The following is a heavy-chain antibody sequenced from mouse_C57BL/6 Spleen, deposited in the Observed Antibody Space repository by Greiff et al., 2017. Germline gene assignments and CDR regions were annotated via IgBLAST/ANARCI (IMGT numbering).Heavy chain of an antibody. Sequence: EVKLQEPGPGLVKPSQSLSLTCSVSGYSFTSGYYWYWIRQFPGNKLEWMGYISYDGSNNYNSYLKNRISITRDTSKNTFYLKLNSVTTEDTATYYCARDRRYTYFEVWGTGATVTVSS. CDR3: ARDRRYTYFEV. CDR1: GYSFTSGYY. CDR2: ISYDGSN. J-gene: IGHJ1*03. D-gene: IGHD1-1*01. V-gene: IGHV3-6*01.